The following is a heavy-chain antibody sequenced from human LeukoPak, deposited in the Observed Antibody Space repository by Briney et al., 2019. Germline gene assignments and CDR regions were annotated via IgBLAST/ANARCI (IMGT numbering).Heavy chain of an antibody. V-gene: IGHV3-23*01. D-gene: IGHD6-13*01. CDR1: GFSFTIYA. J-gene: IGHJ4*02. CDR2: ISQNSGI. Sequence: PGGSLRLSCAASGFSFTIYAMSWVRQAPGKGLEWVASISQNSGIYYADSVKGRFTISSDNSKNTLFLQMNSLRAEDTAVYYCAKYRSGYGSSYDSDYWGQGTLLTVSS. CDR3: AKYRSGYGSSYDSDY.